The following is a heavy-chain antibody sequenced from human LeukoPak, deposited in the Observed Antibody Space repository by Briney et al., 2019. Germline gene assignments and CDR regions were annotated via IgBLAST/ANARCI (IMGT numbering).Heavy chain of an antibody. Sequence: SVKVSCKASGFTFTSSAVQWVRQARGQRLEWIGWIVVGSGDTNYAQRFQERVTITRDMSTSTAYMELRSLRSEDTAAYYCAEYCSSTSCYTKVDYWGQGTLVTVSS. CDR2: IVVGSGDT. CDR3: AEYCSSTSCYTKVDY. J-gene: IGHJ4*02. CDR1: GFTFTSSA. D-gene: IGHD2-2*02. V-gene: IGHV1-58*01.